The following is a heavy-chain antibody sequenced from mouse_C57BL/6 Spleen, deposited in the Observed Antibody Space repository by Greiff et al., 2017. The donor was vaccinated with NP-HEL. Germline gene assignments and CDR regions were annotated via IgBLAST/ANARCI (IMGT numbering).Heavy chain of an antibody. CDR1: GFTFSSYG. D-gene: IGHD2-4*01. J-gene: IGHJ4*01. CDR2: ISSGGSYT. V-gene: IGHV5-6*01. CDR3: ARPYDYDWYAMDY. Sequence: EVQLQESGGDLVKPGGSLKLSCAASGFTFSSYGMSWVRQTPDKRLEWVATISSGGSYTYYPDSVKGRFTISRDNAKNTLYLQMSSLKSEDTAMYYCARPYDYDWYAMDYWGQGTSVTVSS.